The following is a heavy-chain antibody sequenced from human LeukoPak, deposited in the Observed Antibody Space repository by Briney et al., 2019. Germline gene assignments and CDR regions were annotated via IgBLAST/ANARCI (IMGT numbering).Heavy chain of an antibody. CDR3: VKHNFYDTSGPPSL. CDR2: ISSNGGST. Sequence: GGSLRLSCSASGFTFSSYDLHWVRQAPGKGLEYVSTISSNGGSTYYADSVKGRFTISRDTSKNTLYLQMNSLRPEDTAVYYCVKHNFYDTSGPPSLWGQGTLVTVSS. V-gene: IGHV3-64D*09. J-gene: IGHJ4*02. CDR1: GFTFSSYD. D-gene: IGHD3-22*01.